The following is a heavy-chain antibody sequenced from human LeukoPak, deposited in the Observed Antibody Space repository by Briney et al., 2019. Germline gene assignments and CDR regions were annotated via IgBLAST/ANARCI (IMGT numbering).Heavy chain of an antibody. CDR1: GYTFTSYG. V-gene: IGHV1-18*01. Sequence: ASVKVSCKASGYTFTSYGISWVRQAPGQGLEWMGWISAYNGNTNYAQKLQGRVTMTTDTSTSTAYMELRSLRSDDTAVYYCARGVAAYYYDSSGSWNWFDPWGQGTLVTVSP. CDR3: ARGVAAYYYDSSGSWNWFDP. CDR2: ISAYNGNT. J-gene: IGHJ5*02. D-gene: IGHD3-22*01.